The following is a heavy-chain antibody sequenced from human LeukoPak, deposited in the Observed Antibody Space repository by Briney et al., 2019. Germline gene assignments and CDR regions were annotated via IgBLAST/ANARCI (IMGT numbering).Heavy chain of an antibody. CDR1: GFTFSNAW. D-gene: IGHD3-3*01. V-gene: IGHV3-15*01. CDR2: IKSKTDGGTT. CDR3: TTAVSQVSIRFLEWLSSHLDY. Sequence: GGSLRLSCAASGFTFSNAWMSWVRQAPGKGLEWVGRIKSKTDGGTTDYAAPVKGRFTISRDDSKNTLYLQMNSLKTEDTAVYYCTTAVSQVSIRFLEWLSSHLDYWGQGTLVTVSS. J-gene: IGHJ4*02.